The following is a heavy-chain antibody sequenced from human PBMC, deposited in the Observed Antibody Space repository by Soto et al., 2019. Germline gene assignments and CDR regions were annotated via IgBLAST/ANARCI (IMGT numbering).Heavy chain of an antibody. D-gene: IGHD2-8*01. V-gene: IGHV3-30-3*01. CDR2: ISYDGSNK. J-gene: IGHJ6*02. Sequence: PGGSLRLSCAASGFTFSSYAMHWVRQAPGKGLEWVAVISYDGSNKYYADSVKGRFTISRDNSKNTLYLQMNSLRAEDTAVYYCARDRGMVYANYGMDVWGQGTTVTAP. CDR3: ARDRGMVYANYGMDV. CDR1: GFTFSSYA.